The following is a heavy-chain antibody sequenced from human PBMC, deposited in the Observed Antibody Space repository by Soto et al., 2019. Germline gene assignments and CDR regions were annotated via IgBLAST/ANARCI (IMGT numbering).Heavy chain of an antibody. J-gene: IGHJ5*02. Sequence: SETLSLTCTVSGGSISSYYWSCIRQPPGKGLEWIGYIYYSGSTNYNPPLKSRVTISVDTSKNQFSLKLSSVTAADTAVYYCARSSGVSATYWFDAWGQGTLVTVSS. D-gene: IGHD3-10*01. CDR1: GGSISSYY. CDR3: ARSSGVSATYWFDA. V-gene: IGHV4-59*12. CDR2: IYYSGST.